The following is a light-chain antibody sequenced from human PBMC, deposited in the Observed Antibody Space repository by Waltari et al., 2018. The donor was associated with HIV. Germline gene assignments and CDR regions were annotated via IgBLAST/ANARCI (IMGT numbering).Light chain of an antibody. CDR2: DNN. V-gene: IGLV1-51*01. Sequence: QSVLTQPPSVSAAPGQKVTISCSGSRSNIGDNYVSWYQQLPGTAPKLLIYDNNLRPSGIPDRFSGSKSGTSATLDITGLQTGDEANYYCGTWDSSLSAVVFGGGTKLTVL. CDR1: RSNIGDNY. J-gene: IGLJ2*01. CDR3: GTWDSSLSAVV.